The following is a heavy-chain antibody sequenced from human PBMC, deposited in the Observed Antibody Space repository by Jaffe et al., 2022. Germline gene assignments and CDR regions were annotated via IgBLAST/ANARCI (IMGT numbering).Heavy chain of an antibody. CDR3: TRVEMATIFTAFDI. CDR2: IRSKAYGGTT. V-gene: IGHV3-49*04. J-gene: IGHJ3*02. Sequence: EVQLVESGGGLVQPGRSLRLSCTASGFTFGDYAMSWVRQAPGKGLEWVGFIRSKAYGGTTEYAASVKGRFTISRDDSKSIAYLQMNSLKTEDTAVYYCTRVEMATIFTAFDIWGQGTMVTVSS. D-gene: IGHD5-12*01. CDR1: GFTFGDYA.